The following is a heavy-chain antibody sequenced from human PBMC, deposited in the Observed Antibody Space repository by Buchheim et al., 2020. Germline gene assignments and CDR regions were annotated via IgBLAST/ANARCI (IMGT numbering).Heavy chain of an antibody. CDR3: AKLSGWNVRDYYYGMDV. D-gene: IGHD1-1*01. V-gene: IGHV3-23*01. J-gene: IGHJ6*02. Sequence: EVQLLESGGGLVQPGGSLRLSCAASGFTFSSYAMSWVRQAPGKGLEWVSAISGSGGSTYYADSVKGRFTTSRDNSKKTLYLQMNSLRAEDTAVYYCAKLSGWNVRDYYYGMDVWGQGTT. CDR2: ISGSGGST. CDR1: GFTFSSYA.